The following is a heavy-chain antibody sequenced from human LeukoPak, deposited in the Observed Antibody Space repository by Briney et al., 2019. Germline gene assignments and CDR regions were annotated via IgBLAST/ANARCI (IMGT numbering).Heavy chain of an antibody. CDR3: ATFSAVAGSLDWFDP. V-gene: IGHV4-34*01. Sequence: SETLSLTCAVSGGSFSGYYWSWIRQPPGKGLEWIGEINHSGSTNYNPSLKSRVTISVDTSKNQFSLKLSSVTAADTAVYYCATFSAVAGSLDWFDPWGQGTLVTVSS. J-gene: IGHJ5*02. CDR1: GGSFSGYY. CDR2: INHSGST. D-gene: IGHD6-19*01.